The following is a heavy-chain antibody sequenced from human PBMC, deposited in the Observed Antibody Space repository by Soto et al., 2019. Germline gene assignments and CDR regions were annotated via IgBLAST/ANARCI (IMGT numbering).Heavy chain of an antibody. CDR1: GFTFSSYG. CDR3: ARDTDYDFWSGYHYYGMDV. V-gene: IGHV3-33*01. D-gene: IGHD3-3*01. CDR2: IWYDGSNK. J-gene: IGHJ6*02. Sequence: QVQLVESGGGVVQPGRSLRLSCAASGFTFSSYGMHWVRQAPDKGLEWVAVIWYDGSNKYYADSVKGRFTISRDNSKNTLYLQMNSLRAEDTAVYYCARDTDYDFWSGYHYYGMDVWGQGTTVTVSS.